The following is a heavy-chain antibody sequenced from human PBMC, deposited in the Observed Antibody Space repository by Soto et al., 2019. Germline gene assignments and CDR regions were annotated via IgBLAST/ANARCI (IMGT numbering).Heavy chain of an antibody. CDR3: ARETYSYGQAPF. V-gene: IGHV3-21*01. Sequence: PGGSLRLSCAASGFTFSSYSMNWVRQAPGKGLGWVSSISSSSSYIYYADSVKGRFTISRDNAKNSLYLQMNSLRAEDTAVYYCARETYSYGQAPFWGQGTLVTVSS. D-gene: IGHD5-18*01. J-gene: IGHJ4*02. CDR2: ISSSSSYI. CDR1: GFTFSSYS.